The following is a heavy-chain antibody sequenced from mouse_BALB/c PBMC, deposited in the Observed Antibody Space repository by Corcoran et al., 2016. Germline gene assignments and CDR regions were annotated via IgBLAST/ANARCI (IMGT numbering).Heavy chain of an antibody. CDR1: GFNIKDYY. Sequence: EVQLQQSGAELVRPGALVKLSCKASGFNIKDYYMKWVKQRPEQGLEWIGWIDPENGNTIYDPKFQGKANITADTSSNTADLQLSSLTSEGMAGYDCVRGVGAGFAYWRQGSLVTVSA. J-gene: IGHJ3*01. CDR2: IDPENGNT. CDR3: VRGVGAGFAY. V-gene: IGHV14-1*02. D-gene: IGHD1-1*02.